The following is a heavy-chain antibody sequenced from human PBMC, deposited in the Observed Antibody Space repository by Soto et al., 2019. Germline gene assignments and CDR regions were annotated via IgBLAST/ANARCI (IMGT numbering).Heavy chain of an antibody. V-gene: IGHV3-33*01. J-gene: IGHJ4*02. D-gene: IGHD1-26*01. CDR2: ISYDGRSK. Sequence: QVQLVESGGGVVQPGRSLRLSCAASGFTFSDYGMHWVRQAPGKGLEWVAIISYDGRSKYYADSVKGRFTISRDDSKNTLYLQMNSLTADDMAVYYCTRDLRSSYFDCSGKGTLVTVSS. CDR3: TRDLRSSYFDC. CDR1: GFTFSDYG.